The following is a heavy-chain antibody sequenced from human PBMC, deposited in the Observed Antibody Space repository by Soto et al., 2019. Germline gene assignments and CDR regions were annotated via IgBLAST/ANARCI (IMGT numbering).Heavy chain of an antibody. CDR2: ISGYNGDT. D-gene: IGHD5-18*01. CDR1: GYTFNTYS. Sequence: QVQLVQSGAEVKKPGASVKVSCKASGYTFNTYSISWVRQPPGQGLEWMGWISGYNGDTHYAQKFQGRVTMTTDTSTSTACMELRSLRSDDTAMYYCARENVLSYVDTAMVDYFDYWGQGTLVTVSS. V-gene: IGHV1-18*01. J-gene: IGHJ4*02. CDR3: ARENVLSYVDTAMVDYFDY.